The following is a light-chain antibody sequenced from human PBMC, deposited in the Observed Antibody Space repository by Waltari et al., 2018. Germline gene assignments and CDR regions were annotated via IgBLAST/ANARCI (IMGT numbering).Light chain of an antibody. CDR2: AAS. CDR3: QQSSGTPLT. CDR1: QTISSY. V-gene: IGKV1-39*01. J-gene: IGKJ4*01. Sequence: DIQMTQSPSSLTASVGDTVTITCRASQTISSYINWYQQKPGKAPKLLIYAASTLQSGVPSRFSGSGSGTDVTLTITGQQPEDFATYYCQQSSGTPLTFGGGTRVEIK.